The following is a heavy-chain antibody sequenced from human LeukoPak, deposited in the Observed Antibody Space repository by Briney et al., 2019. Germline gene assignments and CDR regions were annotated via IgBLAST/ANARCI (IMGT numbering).Heavy chain of an antibody. CDR1: GYTFTGYY. J-gene: IGHJ5*02. CDR3: ARVPVRGNWFDP. D-gene: IGHD4-17*01. Sequence: ASVKVSCKASGYTFTGYYMHWVRQAPGQGLEWMGWINPNSGGTNYAQKFQGRVTMTRDTSISTAYMELSRLRSDDTAVYYCARVPVRGNWFDPWGQGTLVTVSS. CDR2: INPNSGGT. V-gene: IGHV1-2*02.